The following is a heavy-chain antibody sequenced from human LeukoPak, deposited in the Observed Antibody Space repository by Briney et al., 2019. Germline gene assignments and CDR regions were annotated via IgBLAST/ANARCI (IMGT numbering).Heavy chain of an antibody. CDR1: GGSFSGYY. V-gene: IGHV4-34*01. Sequence: PSETLSLTCAVYGGSFSGYYWSWIRQPPGKGLEWIGEINHSGSTNYNPALKSRVTISVDTSKNQFSLKLSSVTASDTAVYYCARGPYSSRHFDYWGPGTLATVSS. CDR3: ARGPYSSRHFDY. CDR2: INHSGST. D-gene: IGHD6-13*01. J-gene: IGHJ4*02.